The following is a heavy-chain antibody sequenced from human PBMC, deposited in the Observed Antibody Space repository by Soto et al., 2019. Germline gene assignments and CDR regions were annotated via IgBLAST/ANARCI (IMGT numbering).Heavy chain of an antibody. Sequence: SETLSLTCTVSSGSISSSSYTWGWIRQPPGKGLEWIGSIYYSGSTYYNPSLKSRITLSVDTSKNQFSLNLSSVTAADTAVYYCARLQGYCIRTSCSGYYAMDVWGQGTTVT. V-gene: IGHV4-39*01. CDR3: ARLQGYCIRTSCSGYYAMDV. J-gene: IGHJ6*02. CDR2: IYYSGST. CDR1: SGSISSSSYT. D-gene: IGHD2-2*01.